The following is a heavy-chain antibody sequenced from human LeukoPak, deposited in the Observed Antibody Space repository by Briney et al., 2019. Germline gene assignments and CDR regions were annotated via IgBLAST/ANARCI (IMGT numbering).Heavy chain of an antibody. Sequence: SETLSLTCTVSGGSISDYYWSWIRQPPGMGLEWIGYIYYSGSTNYNPSLKSRVTISVDTSKNQFSLKLSSVTAADTAVYYCARVDGDTMVRGKPYYYYMDVWGKGTTVTISS. CDR2: IYYSGST. CDR1: GGSISDYY. V-gene: IGHV4-59*01. CDR3: ARVDGDTMVRGKPYYYYMDV. J-gene: IGHJ6*03. D-gene: IGHD3-10*01.